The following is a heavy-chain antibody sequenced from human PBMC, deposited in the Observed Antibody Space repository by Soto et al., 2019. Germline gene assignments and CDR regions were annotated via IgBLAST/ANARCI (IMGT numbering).Heavy chain of an antibody. J-gene: IGHJ4*02. CDR2: VKSRTSGGTV. D-gene: IGHD1-1*01. CDR3: VADVAEVGKGEFEY. Sequence: EVQLMDSGGGLVEPGGSLRLSCTASGFTFSVAWMTWVRQAPGKGLEWLGRVKSRTSGGTVYYAAPVKGRFTISRDDSKNTLILKMNSLKMEDTAVYYCVADVAEVGKGEFEYWGQGALGTVSS. V-gene: IGHV3-15*01. CDR1: GFTFSVAW.